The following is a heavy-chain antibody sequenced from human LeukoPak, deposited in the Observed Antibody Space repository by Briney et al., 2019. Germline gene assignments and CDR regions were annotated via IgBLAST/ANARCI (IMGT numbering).Heavy chain of an antibody. CDR3: ARAGSIYGWFDY. CDR1: GGSISTYS. CDR2: MYYSGTT. D-gene: IGHD5-18*01. V-gene: IGHV4-59*13. Sequence: SETLSLTCSVSGGSISTYSWSWIRLPPGKGLVGVGHMYYSGTTKYNPSLKSRVTISVDTSKNQFSLRLSSVTAADTAVYFCARAGSIYGWFDYWGQGTLVTVSS. J-gene: IGHJ4*02.